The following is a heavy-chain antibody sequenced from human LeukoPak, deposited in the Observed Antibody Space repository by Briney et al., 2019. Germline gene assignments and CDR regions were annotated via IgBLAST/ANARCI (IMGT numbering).Heavy chain of an antibody. J-gene: IGHJ4*02. Sequence: PGGSLRLSCAASGFTFSSHEMNCVRQAPGKGLEWVSYISSSGSIIYYADSVKGRFTISRDNAKSSLFLQMNSLRAEDTAVYYCARATLAFDYWGQGTLVTVSS. CDR1: GFTFSSHE. CDR2: ISSSGSII. D-gene: IGHD2-15*01. V-gene: IGHV3-48*03. CDR3: ARATLAFDY.